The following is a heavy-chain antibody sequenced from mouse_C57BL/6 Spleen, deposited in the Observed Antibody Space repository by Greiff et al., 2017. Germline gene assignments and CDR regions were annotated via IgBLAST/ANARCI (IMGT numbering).Heavy chain of an antibody. CDR3: AKIELTGTYAMDY. V-gene: IGHV2-5*01. Sequence: QVQLKESGPGLVQPSQSLSITCTVSGFSLTSYGVHWVRQSPGKGLEWLGVIWRGGSTDYNAAFMSRLSITKDNSKSQVFFKMNSLQADDTAIYYCAKIELTGTYAMDYWGQGTSVTVSS. J-gene: IGHJ4*01. CDR1: GFSLTSYG. D-gene: IGHD4-1*01. CDR2: IWRGGST.